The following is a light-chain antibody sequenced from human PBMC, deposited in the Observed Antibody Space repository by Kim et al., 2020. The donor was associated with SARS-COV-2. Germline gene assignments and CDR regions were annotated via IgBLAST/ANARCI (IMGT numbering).Light chain of an antibody. J-gene: IGKJ1*01. CDR3: LQDFSCPRT. Sequence: AIQMTQSPTSLSASVGDRVTITCRASQAIGSDLGWYQQKPGNAPKLLIYVASSLHNGVPSRFSGSGSGTVFTLTISSLQPEDFATYYCLQDFSCPRTFGQGTKVDIK. CDR2: VAS. V-gene: IGKV1-6*02. CDR1: QAIGSD.